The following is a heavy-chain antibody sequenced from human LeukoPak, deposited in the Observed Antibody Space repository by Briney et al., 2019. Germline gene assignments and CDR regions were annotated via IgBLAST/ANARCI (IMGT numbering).Heavy chain of an antibody. V-gene: IGHV4-4*02. D-gene: IGHD5/OR15-5a*01. CDR3: ASIVSRSNWFDP. Sequence: SETLSLTCAVSGGSISSSNWWSWVRQPPGKGLEWIGEIYHSGNTNYNPSLKSRVTISVDKSRNQFSLKLSSVTAADTAVYYCASIVSRSNWFDPWGQGTLVTVSS. J-gene: IGHJ5*02. CDR2: IYHSGNT. CDR1: GGSISSSNW.